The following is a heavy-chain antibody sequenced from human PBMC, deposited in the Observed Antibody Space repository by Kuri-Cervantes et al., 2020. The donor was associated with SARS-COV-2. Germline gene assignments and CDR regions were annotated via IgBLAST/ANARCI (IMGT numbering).Heavy chain of an antibody. D-gene: IGHD1-14*01. V-gene: IGHV1-69*01. CDR3: AKEIQYSYKRTNFDS. CDR2: SIPALSAT. J-gene: IGHJ4*02. Sequence: LTWERQAPGPGLEWMGDSIPALSATNYAQRFQGRVTISADESTRSAYLELSSLTSEDTAVYYCAKEIQYSYKRTNFDSWGQGTLVTVSS.